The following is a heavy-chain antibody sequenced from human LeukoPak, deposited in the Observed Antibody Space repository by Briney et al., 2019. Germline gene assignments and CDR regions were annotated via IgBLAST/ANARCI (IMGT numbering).Heavy chain of an antibody. J-gene: IGHJ1*01. CDR1: GFTFSSYS. CDR2: ISGSGGNT. V-gene: IGHV3-23*01. CDR3: ARDFGDYVSEYFQH. D-gene: IGHD4-17*01. Sequence: PGGSLRLSCAASGFTFSSYSMNWVRQAPGRGLEWVSAISGSGGNTYYADSVKGRFTISRDNSRNTLYLQMISLRAEDTAVYYCARDFGDYVSEYFQHWGQGTLVTVSS.